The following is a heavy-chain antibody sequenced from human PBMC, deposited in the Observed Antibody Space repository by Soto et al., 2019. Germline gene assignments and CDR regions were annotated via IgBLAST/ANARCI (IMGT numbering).Heavy chain of an antibody. Sequence: EVQLVESGGGLVQPGRSLRLSCAASGFTFDDYAMHWVRQAPGKGLEWVSGISWNSGSIGYADSVKGRFTISRDNAKNSLYLQMNSLRAEDTALYYCAKDVNVDTAMALDYWGQGTLVTVSS. CDR1: GFTFDDYA. CDR2: ISWNSGSI. D-gene: IGHD5-18*01. J-gene: IGHJ4*02. CDR3: AKDVNVDTAMALDY. V-gene: IGHV3-9*01.